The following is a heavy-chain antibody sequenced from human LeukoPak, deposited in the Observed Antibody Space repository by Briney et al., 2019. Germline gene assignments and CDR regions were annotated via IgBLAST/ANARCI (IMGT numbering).Heavy chain of an antibody. CDR1: GFTFSDYN. D-gene: IGHD4-17*01. Sequence: GGSLGLSCAASGFTFSDYNMRWIRQAPGKGLEWVSSISRSGSTKYYGDSGKGRFTISRDNSKNNLYLQMNSRGAENRAFYNCARDHDYGDHYHFYYMDVWGKGTTGTVSS. CDR3: ARDHDYGDHYHFYYMDV. J-gene: IGHJ6*03. V-gene: IGHV3-11*04. CDR2: ISRSGSTK.